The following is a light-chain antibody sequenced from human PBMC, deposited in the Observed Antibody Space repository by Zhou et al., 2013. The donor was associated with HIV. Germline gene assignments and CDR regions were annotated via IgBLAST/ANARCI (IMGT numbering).Light chain of an antibody. CDR3: QQYGSSPWT. CDR1: QSVYTN. J-gene: IGKJ1*01. V-gene: IGKV3-15*01. Sequence: EVVMTQSPATLSVSPGERATLFCRASQSVYTNLAWYQQKPGQAPRLLIYGASTRATGIPARFSGSGSGTEFTLTISRLEPEDFAVYYCQQYGSSPWTFGQGTKVEIK. CDR2: GAS.